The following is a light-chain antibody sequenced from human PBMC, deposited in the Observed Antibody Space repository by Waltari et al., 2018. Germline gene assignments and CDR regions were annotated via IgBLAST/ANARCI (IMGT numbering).Light chain of an antibody. CDR1: SSDVGGHNY. CDR2: EVT. CDR3: ISYAGSNTWV. Sequence: QSALTQPPSASGSPGQSVTISCTGTSSDVGGHNYVSCYQQHPGKAPKLIIYEVTKRPSGVPDRFSGSKSGNTASLTVSGLQTEDEADYYCISYAGSNTWVFGGGTKLTVL. V-gene: IGLV2-8*01. J-gene: IGLJ3*02.